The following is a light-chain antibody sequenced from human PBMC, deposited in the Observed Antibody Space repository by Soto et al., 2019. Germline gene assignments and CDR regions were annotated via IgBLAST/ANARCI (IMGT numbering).Light chain of an antibody. V-gene: IGKV3D-15*01. Sequence: EVVMTQSPATLSVSPGERATLSCWASQSVSSNLAWYQQKPGQAPRLLIYYISTRATGIPARFSGSGSGTEFTLTINSLQSEDSAVYYCQQHNQWPITFGQGTRLEIK. CDR3: QQHNQWPIT. CDR2: YIS. CDR1: QSVSSN. J-gene: IGKJ5*01.